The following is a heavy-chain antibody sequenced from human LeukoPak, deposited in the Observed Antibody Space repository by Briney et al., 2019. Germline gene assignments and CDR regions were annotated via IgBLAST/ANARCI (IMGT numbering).Heavy chain of an antibody. CDR2: ISSSSSYI. CDR3: ARTHYYYYMDV. Sequence: GGSLRLSCAASGFTFSSYSMNWVRQAPGKGLEWVSSISSSSSYIYYAVSVKGRFTISRDNAKNSLYLQMNSLRAEDTAVYYCARTHYYYYMDVWGKGTTVTVFS. CDR1: GFTFSSYS. V-gene: IGHV3-21*01. J-gene: IGHJ6*03.